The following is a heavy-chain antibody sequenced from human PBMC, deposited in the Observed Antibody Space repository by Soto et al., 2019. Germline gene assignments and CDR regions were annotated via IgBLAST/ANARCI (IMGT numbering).Heavy chain of an antibody. Sequence: SETLSLTCTVSGGSISSYYWSWIRQPPGKGLEWIGYIYYSGSTNYNPSLKSRVTISVDTSKNQFSLKLSSVTAADTAVYYCARDHDYGDYYYYGMDVWGQGTLVTVSS. CDR1: GGSISSYY. J-gene: IGHJ6*02. CDR2: IYYSGST. CDR3: ARDHDYGDYYYYGMDV. V-gene: IGHV4-59*01. D-gene: IGHD4-17*01.